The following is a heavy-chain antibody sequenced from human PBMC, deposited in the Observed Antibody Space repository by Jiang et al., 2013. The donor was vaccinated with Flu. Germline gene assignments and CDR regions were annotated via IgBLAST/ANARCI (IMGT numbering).Heavy chain of an antibody. CDR2: IYPGDSDT. CDR1: GYSFTSYW. Sequence: CKGSGYSFTSYWIGWVRQMPGKGLEWMGIIYPGDSDTRYSPSFQGQVTISADKSISTAYLQWSSLKASDTAMYYCARAEIYSYGSYYFDYWGQGTLVTVSS. J-gene: IGHJ4*02. V-gene: IGHV5-51*01. CDR3: ARAEIYSYGSYYFDY. D-gene: IGHD5-18*01.